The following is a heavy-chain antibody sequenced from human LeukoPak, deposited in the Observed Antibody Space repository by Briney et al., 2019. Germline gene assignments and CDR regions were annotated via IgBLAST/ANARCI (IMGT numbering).Heavy chain of an antibody. Sequence: GGSLRLSCAASGFTFSDYEMNWVRQAPGKGLEWVSYISSSGSTIYYADSVKGRFTISRDNAKNSLYLQMNSLRAEDTAVYYCARDKAAIEGYDYWGQGTLVTVSS. CDR2: ISSSGSTI. J-gene: IGHJ4*02. CDR1: GFTFSDYE. CDR3: ARDKAAIEGYDY. V-gene: IGHV3-48*03. D-gene: IGHD2-2*02.